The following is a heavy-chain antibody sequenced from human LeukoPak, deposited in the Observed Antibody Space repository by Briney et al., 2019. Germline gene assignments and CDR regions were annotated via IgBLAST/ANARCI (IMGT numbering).Heavy chain of an antibody. J-gene: IGHJ4*02. V-gene: IGHV1-2*02. CDR3: AGAELQYYFDY. CDR1: GYTFTGYS. Sequence: ASVKVSCKASGYTFTGYSMHWMRQAPGQGLEWMGWINPNSGGTHYAQKFQGRVTMTRDTSITTAYMELSGLRSDDTAVYYCAGAELQYYFDYWGQGTLVTVSS. CDR2: INPNSGGT. D-gene: IGHD1-7*01.